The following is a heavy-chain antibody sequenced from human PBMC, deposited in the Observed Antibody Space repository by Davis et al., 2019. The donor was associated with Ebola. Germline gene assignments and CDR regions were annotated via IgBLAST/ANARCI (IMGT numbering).Heavy chain of an antibody. CDR1: GGPFRSAG. CDR2: ISTYNDNT. J-gene: IGHJ6*02. CDR3: ARDRYCSGGSCYSSYYYGMDV. V-gene: IGHV1-18*01. Sequence: AASVKVSCKASGGPFRSAGISWVRQAPGQGLEWMGWISTYNDNTNYAQKLQGRVTMTTDTSTSTAYMELRSLRSDDTAVYYCARDRYCSGGSCYSSYYYGMDVWGQGTTVTVSS. D-gene: IGHD2-15*01.